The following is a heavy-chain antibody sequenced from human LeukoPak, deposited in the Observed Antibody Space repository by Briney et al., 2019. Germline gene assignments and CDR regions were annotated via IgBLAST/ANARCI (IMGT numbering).Heavy chain of an antibody. CDR3: VRGGPTSSGYSADGFDV. V-gene: IGHV4-59*13. Sequence: PSETLSLTCSVSGDSMSSYYWSWIRQPPGEGLEWIGYIYYSGGTNYKPSLKSRIAISVDTSTNQFSLKLSSVTAGDTAIYYCVRGGPTSSGYSADGFDVWGQGTMVTVSS. J-gene: IGHJ3*01. CDR2: IYYSGGT. CDR1: GDSMSSYY. D-gene: IGHD3-22*01.